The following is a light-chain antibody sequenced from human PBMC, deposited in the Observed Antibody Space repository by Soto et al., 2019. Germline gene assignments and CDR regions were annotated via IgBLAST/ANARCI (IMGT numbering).Light chain of an antibody. J-gene: IGKJ1*01. CDR3: QQYGSSWT. CDR1: QSVRSSY. V-gene: IGKV3-20*01. Sequence: EIVLTQSPGTLSLSPGERATLSCRASQSVRSSYLAWYQQKPGQPPRLLIYGASSRATGIPDRLSGSGSGTDFTLTISRLEPEDFAVYYCQQYGSSWTFGQGTKVEIK. CDR2: GAS.